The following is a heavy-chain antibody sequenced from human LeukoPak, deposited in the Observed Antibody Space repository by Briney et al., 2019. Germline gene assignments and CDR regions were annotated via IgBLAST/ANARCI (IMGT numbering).Heavy chain of an antibody. V-gene: IGHV3-23*01. J-gene: IGHJ4*02. CDR1: GFTFSAYA. CDR2: ITGAGDAT. D-gene: IGHD3-10*01. CDR3: AKSWGSGTYTFDY. Sequence: PGGSLRLSCATTGFTFSAYAMSWVRQAPEKGLEWVATITGAGDATYHAASVMGRFTVSRDNSKNTLSLQMSSLRGEDTAVYYCAKSWGSGTYTFDYRGQGILVTVSS.